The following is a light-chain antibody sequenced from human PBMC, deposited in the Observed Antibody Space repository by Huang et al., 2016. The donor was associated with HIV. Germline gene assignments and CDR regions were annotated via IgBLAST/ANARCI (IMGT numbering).Light chain of an antibody. CDR1: QGISSF. V-gene: IGKV1-9*01. CDR3: QQFNNYPLT. CDR2: SAF. J-gene: IGKJ4*01. Sequence: IQLTQSPSSLSASVGDRVTITCRASQGISSFLAWYQQKPGKAPKLLMYSAFTLHSGVPLRFSGSGAETDFTLTISSLQPEDFATYYCQQFNNYPLTFGGGTKVEIK.